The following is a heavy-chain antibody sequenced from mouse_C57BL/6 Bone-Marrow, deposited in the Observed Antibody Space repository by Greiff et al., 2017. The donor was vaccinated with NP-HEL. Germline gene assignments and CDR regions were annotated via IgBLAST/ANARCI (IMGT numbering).Heavy chain of an antibody. CDR3: ARLYYDYDDYAMDY. V-gene: IGHV1-81*01. D-gene: IGHD2-4*01. CDR2: IYPRSGNT. J-gene: IGHJ4*01. CDR1: GYTFTSYG. Sequence: VQLQESGAELARPGASVKLSCKASGYTFTSYGISWVKQRTGQGLEWIGEIYPRSGNTYYNEKFKGKATLTADKSSSTAYMELRSLTSEDSAVYFWARLYYDYDDYAMDYWGQGTSVTVSS.